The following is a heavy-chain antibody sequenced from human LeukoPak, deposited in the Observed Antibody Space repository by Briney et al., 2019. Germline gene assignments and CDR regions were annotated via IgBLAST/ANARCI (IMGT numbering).Heavy chain of an antibody. V-gene: IGHV3-74*01. CDR2: INTDGSST. D-gene: IGHD2-15*01. Sequence: GGSLRLSCAASGFTFSSYWMHWVRQAPGKGLVWVSRINTDGSSTSYADSVKGRFTISRDNAKNTLYLQMNSLRAEDTAVYYCARVVVAATFGWFDPWGQGTLVTVSS. CDR1: GFTFSSYW. J-gene: IGHJ5*02. CDR3: ARVVVAATFGWFDP.